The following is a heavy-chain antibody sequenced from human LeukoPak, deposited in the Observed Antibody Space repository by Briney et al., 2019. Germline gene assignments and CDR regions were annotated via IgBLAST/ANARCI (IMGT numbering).Heavy chain of an antibody. Sequence: GGSLRLSCAASGFTFSSYEMNWVRQAPGKGLEWVSYISSRGIPIYYADSVKGRFTISRDNAKNLLYLQMNSLRAEDTAVYYCARDLYGDYGGFDYWGQGTLVTVSS. CDR3: ARDLYGDYGGFDY. J-gene: IGHJ4*02. D-gene: IGHD4-17*01. CDR1: GFTFSSYE. V-gene: IGHV3-48*03. CDR2: ISSRGIPI.